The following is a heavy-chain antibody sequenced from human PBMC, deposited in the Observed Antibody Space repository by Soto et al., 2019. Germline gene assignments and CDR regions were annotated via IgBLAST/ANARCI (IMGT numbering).Heavy chain of an antibody. CDR2: ISYDGSNK. Sequence: QVQLVESGGGVVQPGRSLRLSCAASGFTFSSYAMHWVRQAPGKGLEWVAVISYDGSNKYYADSVKGRFTISRDNSKNPLYLQMNSLRAEDTAVYYCASINEGWFDPWGQGTLVTVSS. J-gene: IGHJ5*02. CDR3: ASINEGWFDP. CDR1: GFTFSSYA. D-gene: IGHD1-1*01. V-gene: IGHV3-30-3*01.